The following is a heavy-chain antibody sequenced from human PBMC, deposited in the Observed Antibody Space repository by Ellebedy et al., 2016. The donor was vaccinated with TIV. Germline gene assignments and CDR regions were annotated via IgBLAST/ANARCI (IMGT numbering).Heavy chain of an antibody. V-gene: IGHV4-59*08. CDR1: GCSISSYY. CDR3: ARLRYYDFWNGYYPYYYYGMDV. CDR2: IYYSGST. J-gene: IGHJ6*02. Sequence: MPSETLSLTCTVSGCSISSYYWSWIRQPPGKGLEWIGFIYYSGSTNYNPSLKSRVTISVDTSKNQFSLKLSSVTAADTAVYYCARLRYYDFWNGYYPYYYYGMDVWGQGTTVTVSS. D-gene: IGHD3-3*01.